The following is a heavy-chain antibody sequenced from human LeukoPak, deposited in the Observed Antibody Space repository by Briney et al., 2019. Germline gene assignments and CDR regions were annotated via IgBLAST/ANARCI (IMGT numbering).Heavy chain of an antibody. Sequence: GESLKLSCKGSGYSFTSYWIRWVRQIPGKGLEWIGSINPSDSYTSYSESFQGHVTISGDNAISTAYLQWSSLKASDTAMYYCARQQKESGSSGIDYWGQGTLVTVSS. J-gene: IGHJ4*02. V-gene: IGHV5-10-1*01. D-gene: IGHD1-26*01. CDR2: INPSDSYT. CDR1: GYSFTSYW. CDR3: ARQQKESGSSGIDY.